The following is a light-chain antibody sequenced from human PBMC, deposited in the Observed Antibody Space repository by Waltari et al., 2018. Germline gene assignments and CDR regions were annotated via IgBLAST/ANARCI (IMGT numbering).Light chain of an antibody. Sequence: DIQMTQSPSSLSASVGDRVTITCRASQDISNFLSWYQQKPGKAPKRLISVASSLESGVPSRFRGSGSGTEFTLIITSLQPEDFAAYFCLQYESEPFTFGPGTKLDIK. V-gene: IGKV1-17*01. CDR1: QDISNF. CDR3: LQYESEPFT. J-gene: IGKJ3*01. CDR2: VAS.